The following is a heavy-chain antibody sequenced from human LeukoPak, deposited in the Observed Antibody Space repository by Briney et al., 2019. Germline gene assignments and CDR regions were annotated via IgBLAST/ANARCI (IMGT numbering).Heavy chain of an antibody. CDR3: ARGAQYDPLNWFDP. V-gene: IGHV3-7*01. Sequence: GGSLRLSCAASGFTFSSYWMSWVRQAPGKGLEWVANIKQDGSEKYYVDSVKGRFTISRDNAKNSLYLQMNSLRAEDTAVYYCARGAQYDPLNWFDPWGQGTLVTVSS. CDR2: IKQDGSEK. J-gene: IGHJ5*02. CDR1: GFTFSSYW. D-gene: IGHD1-1*01.